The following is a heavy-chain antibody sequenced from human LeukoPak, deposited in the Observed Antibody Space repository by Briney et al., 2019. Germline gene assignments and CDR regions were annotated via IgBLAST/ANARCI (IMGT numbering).Heavy chain of an antibody. CDR1: GYTFTSYG. D-gene: IGHD6-6*01. Sequence: ASVKVSYKASGYTFTSYGISWVRQAPGQGLEWMGWISVYNGNTKYAQNFQGRVTMTTDTSTSTAYMELRSLRSDDTAVYYCARDRIAVRPGWFDPWGQGTLVTVSS. CDR3: ARDRIAVRPGWFDP. CDR2: ISVYNGNT. J-gene: IGHJ5*02. V-gene: IGHV1-18*01.